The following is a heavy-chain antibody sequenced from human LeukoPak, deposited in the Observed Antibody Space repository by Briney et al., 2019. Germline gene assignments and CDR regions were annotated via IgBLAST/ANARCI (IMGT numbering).Heavy chain of an antibody. Sequence: ASVKVSCKASGYTFTGYYMHWVRQAPGQGLEWMGIINPSGGSTSYAQKLQGRVTMTTDTSTSTAYMELRSLRSDDTAVYYCARGFPPRRQYDSSGYYSYYFDYWGQGTLVTVSS. D-gene: IGHD3-22*01. CDR1: GYTFTGYY. CDR2: INPSGGST. J-gene: IGHJ4*02. V-gene: IGHV1-46*01. CDR3: ARGFPPRRQYDSSGYYSYYFDY.